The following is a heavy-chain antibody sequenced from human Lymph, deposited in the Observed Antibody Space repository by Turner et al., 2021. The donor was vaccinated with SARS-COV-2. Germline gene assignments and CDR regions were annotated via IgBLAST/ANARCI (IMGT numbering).Heavy chain of an antibody. V-gene: IGHV1-2*02. J-gene: IGHJ6*02. CDR1: VYTFTGPY. CDR2: INPSSGGT. Sequence: VQLVQSGAQVHKPGASVKVSCKSSVYTFTGPYMHWVRQATGQGLEWMGWINPSSGGTYYAQKFQGRVTMTRDTSISTAYMELSRLRSDDTAVYYCARDVERYNDFWSGYSGGYGLDVWGQGTTVTVSS. CDR3: ARDVERYNDFWSGYSGGYGLDV. D-gene: IGHD3-3*01.